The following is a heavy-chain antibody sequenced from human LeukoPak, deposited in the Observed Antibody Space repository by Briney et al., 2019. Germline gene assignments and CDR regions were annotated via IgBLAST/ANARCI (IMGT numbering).Heavy chain of an antibody. J-gene: IGHJ4*02. CDR2: IKNKADGETT. V-gene: IGHV3-15*01. CDR3: TTVLHYYDSSAFP. Sequence: PGGSLRLSCTASGFIFTNVWMSWVRQAPGEGLEWVGRIKNKADGETTEHAAPVKGRFTISRDDSKNTLYLQMNSLKTEDTAVYYCTTVLHYYDSSAFPWGQGTLVAVSS. D-gene: IGHD3-22*01. CDR1: GFIFTNVW.